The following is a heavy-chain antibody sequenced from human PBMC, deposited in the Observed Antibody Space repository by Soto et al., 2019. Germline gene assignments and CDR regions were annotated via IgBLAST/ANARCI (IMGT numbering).Heavy chain of an antibody. J-gene: IGHJ3*02. CDR2: IWHPYSEV. D-gene: IGHD1-20*01. V-gene: IGHV5-51*01. CDR1: GYNFNTYW. Sequence: GESLKISFKGSGYNFNTYWIGWVREMPGKGPEWMGVIWHPYSEVRYLPSFQGQVTISADTSISTAYLQWSALEASDTAIYYCARHLMSTKAYNREFDAFDIWGQGTMVTVSS. CDR3: ARHLMSTKAYNREFDAFDI.